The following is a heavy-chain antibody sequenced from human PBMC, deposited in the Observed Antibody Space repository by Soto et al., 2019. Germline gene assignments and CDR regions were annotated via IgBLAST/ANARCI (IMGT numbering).Heavy chain of an antibody. CDR1: GGSISSYY. J-gene: IGHJ4*02. CDR3: ARVSTSASGSYYTPDY. V-gene: IGHV4-59*01. Sequence: PSETLSLTCTVSGGSISSYYWSWIRQPPGKGLEWIGYIYYSGSTNYNPSLKSRVTISVDTSKNQFSLNLTPATAADTAVYYCARVSTSASGSYYTPDYWGQGTLVTVSS. D-gene: IGHD3-10*01. CDR2: IYYSGST.